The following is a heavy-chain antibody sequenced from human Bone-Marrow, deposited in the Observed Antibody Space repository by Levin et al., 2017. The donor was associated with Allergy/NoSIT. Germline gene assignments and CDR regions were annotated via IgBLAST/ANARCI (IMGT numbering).Heavy chain of an antibody. CDR3: VRGGGSGILYGY. J-gene: IGHJ4*02. CDR2: IYYTGDT. CDR1: GYSVINDVW. Sequence: ASETLSLTCAVSGYSVINDVWWTWVRQSPGKGLEWIGEIYYTGDTQYNPSLKSRISMSLDWATDRFSLNVRSVTAADTAVYYCVRGGGSGILYGYWGQGILVTVPS. V-gene: IGHV4-4*02. D-gene: IGHD2/OR15-2a*01.